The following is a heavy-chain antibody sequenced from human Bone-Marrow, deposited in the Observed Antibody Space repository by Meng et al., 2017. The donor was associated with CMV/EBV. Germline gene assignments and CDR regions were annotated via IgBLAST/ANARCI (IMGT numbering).Heavy chain of an antibody. J-gene: IGHJ5*02. Sequence: ASVKVSCKASGYTFTGYYMHWVRQAPGQGLEWMGWINPNSGGTNYAQKFQGRVTMTRDTSISTAYMELSRLRSDDTAVYYCARVAPVAKYSSSPVGFDPWGRGTLVTVSS. D-gene: IGHD6-13*01. V-gene: IGHV1-2*02. CDR3: ARVAPVAKYSSSPVGFDP. CDR1: GYTFTGYY. CDR2: INPNSGGT.